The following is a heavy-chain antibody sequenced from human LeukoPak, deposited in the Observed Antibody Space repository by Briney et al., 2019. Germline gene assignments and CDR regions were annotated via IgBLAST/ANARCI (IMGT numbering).Heavy chain of an antibody. J-gene: IGHJ5*02. Sequence: ASVKVSCKASGYTFTGYYMHWVRQAPGQGLEWMGWINLNSGGTNYAQKFQGRVTMTRDTSISTAYMELSRLRSDDTAVYYCARDLYYYDSSGYYPWGQGTLVTVSS. D-gene: IGHD3-22*01. V-gene: IGHV1-2*02. CDR2: INLNSGGT. CDR3: ARDLYYYDSSGYYP. CDR1: GYTFTGYY.